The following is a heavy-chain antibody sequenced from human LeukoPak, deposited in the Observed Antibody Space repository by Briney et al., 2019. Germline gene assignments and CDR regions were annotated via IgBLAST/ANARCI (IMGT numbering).Heavy chain of an antibody. CDR2: ISRTGNYI. V-gene: IGHV3-21*01. Sequence: GGSLRLSCAASGFTLRSYDMSWVRQAPGKGLEWVSSISRTGNYIYYADSVKGRFTISRDNAQNSLFLQMNSLRVEDTAVYYCARVLETDCSGGSCYSGLDYWGQGTLVTVSS. J-gene: IGHJ4*02. D-gene: IGHD2-15*01. CDR1: GFTLRSYD. CDR3: ARVLETDCSGGSCYSGLDY.